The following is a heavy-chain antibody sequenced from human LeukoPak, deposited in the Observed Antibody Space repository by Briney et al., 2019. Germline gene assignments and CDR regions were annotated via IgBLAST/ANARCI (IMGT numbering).Heavy chain of an antibody. CDR1: GYRFTTYW. CDR2: IYPGDSDT. CDR3: ARQTGDNAFDI. V-gene: IGHV5-51*01. Sequence: GESLKISCKGSGYRFTTYWIGWVRQMPGKGLEWMGIIYPGDSDTRYSPSFQGQVTISADKSITTAYLQWDSLKASDTAMYYCARQTGDNAFDIWGRGTMVTVSS. D-gene: IGHD7-27*01. J-gene: IGHJ3*02.